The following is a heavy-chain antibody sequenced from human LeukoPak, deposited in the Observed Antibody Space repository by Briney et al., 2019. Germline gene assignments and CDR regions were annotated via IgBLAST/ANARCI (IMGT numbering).Heavy chain of an antibody. CDR1: GYTLTELS. V-gene: IGHV1-24*01. D-gene: IGHD2-2*01. Sequence: GASVKVSCKVSGYTLTELSMHWVRQAPGKGLEWMGGFDPEDGETIYAQKFQGRVTMTEDTSTDTAYMELSSLRSEDTAVYYCATDCSSTSCYDAFDIWGQGTMVTVSS. CDR3: ATDCSSTSCYDAFDI. CDR2: FDPEDGET. J-gene: IGHJ3*02.